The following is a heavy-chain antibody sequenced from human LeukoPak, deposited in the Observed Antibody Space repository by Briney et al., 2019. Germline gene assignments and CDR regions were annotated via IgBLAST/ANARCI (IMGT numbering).Heavy chain of an antibody. V-gene: IGHV3-53*04. Sequence: GGSLRLSCAASGFTVSSNYMSWVRQAPGKGLEWVSVIYSDGSTYYADSVKGRFTISRHNSKNTVYLQMNSVRTEYTAVYYCAREQQLGLFDYWGQGTLVTVSS. D-gene: IGHD6-13*01. CDR1: GFTVSSNY. CDR2: IYSDGST. J-gene: IGHJ4*02. CDR3: AREQQLGLFDY.